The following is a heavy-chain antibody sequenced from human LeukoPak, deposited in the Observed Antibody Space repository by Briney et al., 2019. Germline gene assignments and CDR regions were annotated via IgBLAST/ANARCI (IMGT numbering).Heavy chain of an antibody. CDR3: AKGYYGSGSYGWFDY. Sequence: GGSLRLSCAASGFTFSSYAMHWVRQAPGKGLEWVAVISYDGSNKYYADSVKGRFTISRDNSKNTLFLHMNSLRAEDTAVYSCAKGYYGSGSYGWFDYWGQGTLVTVSS. V-gene: IGHV3-30*04. CDR1: GFTFSSYA. D-gene: IGHD3-10*01. CDR2: ISYDGSNK. J-gene: IGHJ4*02.